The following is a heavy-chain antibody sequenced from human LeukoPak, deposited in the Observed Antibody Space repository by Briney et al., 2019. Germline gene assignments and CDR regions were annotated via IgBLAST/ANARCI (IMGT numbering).Heavy chain of an antibody. J-gene: IGHJ4*02. Sequence: ASVKVSCKASGYTFTSYGISWVRQAPGQGLEWMGWISAYNGNTNYAQKLQGRVTMTTDTSTSTAYMELRSLRSDDTAVYYCARAPYCSGGSCYRYDYWGQGTLVTVSS. CDR1: GYTFTSYG. CDR2: ISAYNGNT. CDR3: ARAPYCSGGSCYRYDY. D-gene: IGHD2-15*01. V-gene: IGHV1-18*01.